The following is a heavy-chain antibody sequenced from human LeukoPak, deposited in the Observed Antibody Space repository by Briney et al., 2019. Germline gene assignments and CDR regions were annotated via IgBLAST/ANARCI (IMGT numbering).Heavy chain of an antibody. V-gene: IGHV1-8*01. J-gene: IGHJ5*02. CDR3: ARHIAAAGNNWFDP. D-gene: IGHD6-13*01. CDR1: GYTFTSYD. Sequence: GASVKVSYKASGYTFTSYDINWVRQATGQGLEWMGWMSPNSGNTGYAQKFQGRVTMTRNTSISTAYMELSSLRSEDTAVYYCARHIAAAGNNWFDPWGQGTLVTVSS. CDR2: MSPNSGNT.